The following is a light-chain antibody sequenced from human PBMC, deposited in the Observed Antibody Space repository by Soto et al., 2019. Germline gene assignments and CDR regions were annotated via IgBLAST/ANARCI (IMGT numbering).Light chain of an antibody. Sequence: QSALTQPASVSGSPGQSITDPCTGTSSDVGGYNYVSWYQQHPDKAPKLMIYDVSNRPSGVSNRFSGSKSGNTASLTISGLQAEDEADYYCSSYTSSGTVVFGGETKLTVL. V-gene: IGLV2-14*03. CDR1: SSDVGGYNY. CDR3: SSYTSSGTVV. J-gene: IGLJ2*01. CDR2: DVS.